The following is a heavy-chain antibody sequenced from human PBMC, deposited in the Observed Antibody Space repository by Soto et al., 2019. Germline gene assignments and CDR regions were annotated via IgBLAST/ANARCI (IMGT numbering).Heavy chain of an antibody. D-gene: IGHD3-9*01. CDR3: ASADILTGYYLDY. V-gene: IGHV4-59*08. CDR2: IYYSGST. J-gene: IGHJ4*02. CDR1: GGSISSYY. Sequence: SETLSLTCTVSGGSISSYYWSWIRQPPGKGLEWIGYIYYSGSTNYNPSLKSRVTISVDTSKNQFSLKLSSVTAADTAVYYCASADILTGYYLDYWGQGTLVTV.